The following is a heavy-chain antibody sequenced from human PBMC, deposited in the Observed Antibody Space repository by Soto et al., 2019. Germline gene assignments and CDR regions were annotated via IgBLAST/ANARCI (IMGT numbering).Heavy chain of an antibody. J-gene: IGHJ6*02. CDR3: ARTHSTYYYDPYGMDV. CDR1: GFSFSDYY. CDR2: ISYSGNDI. Sequence: PGGSLRLSCAASGFSFSDYYMTWIRQSPGKGLEGVSYISYSGNDIYYADSVKGRFTISRDNAKNSLYLQMNSLRAEDTAVYYCARTHSTYYYDPYGMDVWGQGTTVTVSS. V-gene: IGHV3-11*01.